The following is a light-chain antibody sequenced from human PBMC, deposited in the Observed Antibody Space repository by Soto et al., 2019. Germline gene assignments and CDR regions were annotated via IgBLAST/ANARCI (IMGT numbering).Light chain of an antibody. J-gene: IGKJ1*01. CDR1: QSVSRSY. CDR2: GAS. CDR3: QQYGSSPPWT. Sequence: EIVLTQSPGTLSLSPGERATLSCRASQSVSRSYLAWYQQKPGQAPRLLIYGASSRATGIPDRFSGSGSGTDSTLTISRLEPEDFAVYYCQQYGSSPPWTFGQGTKVEIK. V-gene: IGKV3-20*01.